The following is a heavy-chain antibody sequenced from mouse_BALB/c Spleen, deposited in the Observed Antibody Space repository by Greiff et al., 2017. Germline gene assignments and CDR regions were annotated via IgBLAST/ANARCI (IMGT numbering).Heavy chain of an antibody. Sequence: VQLQQSGAELVKPGASVKLSCTASGFNIKDTYMHWVKQRPEPGLEWIGRIDPANGNTKYDPKFQGKATITADTSSNTAYLQLSSLTSEDTAVYYCASMITTGYAMDYGGQGTSVTVSS. CDR1: GFNIKDTY. CDR2: IDPANGNT. V-gene: IGHV14-3*02. J-gene: IGHJ4*01. CDR3: ASMITTGYAMDY. D-gene: IGHD2-4*01.